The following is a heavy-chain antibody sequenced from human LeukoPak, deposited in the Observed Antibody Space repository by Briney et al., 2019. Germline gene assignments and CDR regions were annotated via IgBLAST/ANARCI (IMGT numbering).Heavy chain of an antibody. V-gene: IGHV3-23*01. CDR3: AKDRAYYYGSGTWFDP. CDR1: GFTFSSYA. CDR2: ISGSGGST. J-gene: IGHJ5*02. Sequence: GGSLRLSYAASGFTFSSYAMSWVRQAPGKGLEWVSAISGSGGSTYYADSVKGRFTISRDNSKNTLYLQMNSLRAEDTAVYYCAKDRAYYYGSGTWFDPWGQGTLVTVSS. D-gene: IGHD3-10*01.